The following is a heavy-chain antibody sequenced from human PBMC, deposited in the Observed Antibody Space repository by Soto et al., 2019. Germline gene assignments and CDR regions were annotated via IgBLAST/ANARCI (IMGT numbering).Heavy chain of an antibody. CDR3: ARDLYVDIVARGGSEREYYYYGMDV. Sequence: GGSLRLSCAASGFTFSSYSMNWVRQAPGKWLEWVSYISSSSSTIYYADSVKGRFTISRDNAKNSLYLQMNSLRDEDTAVYYCARDLYVDIVARGGSEREYYYYGMDVWGQGXTVTVYS. J-gene: IGHJ6*02. CDR2: ISSSSSTI. V-gene: IGHV3-48*02. CDR1: GFTFSSYS. D-gene: IGHD5-12*01.